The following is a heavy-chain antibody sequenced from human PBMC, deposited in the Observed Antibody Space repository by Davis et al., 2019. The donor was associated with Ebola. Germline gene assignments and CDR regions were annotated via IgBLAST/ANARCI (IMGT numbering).Heavy chain of an antibody. CDR3: ARASFGYNSGWYADY. V-gene: IGHV1-3*01. D-gene: IGHD6-19*01. CDR2: VHGRNGNT. Sequence: ASVKVSCKASGGTFSSFLISWVRQAPGQRLEWMGWVHGRNGNTKYSQRFKGRVTITTDTSASTVYLDLTSLRSEDTAVFYCARASFGYNSGWYADYWGPGSLVTVSS. CDR1: GGTFSSFL. J-gene: IGHJ4*02.